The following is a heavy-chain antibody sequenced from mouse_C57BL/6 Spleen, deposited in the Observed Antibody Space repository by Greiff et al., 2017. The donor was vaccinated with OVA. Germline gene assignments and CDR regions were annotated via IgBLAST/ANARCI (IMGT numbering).Heavy chain of an antibody. J-gene: IGHJ3*01. CDR1: GYTFTSYW. Sequence: VQLQQPGAELVKPGASVKLSCKASGYTFTSYWMQWVKQRPGQGLEWIGEIDPSDSYTNYNQKFKGKATLTVDTSSSTAYMQLSSLTSEDSAVYYCARGIYYGNYPFAYWGQGTLVTVSA. CDR2: IDPSDSYT. CDR3: ARGIYYGNYPFAY. D-gene: IGHD2-1*01. V-gene: IGHV1-50*01.